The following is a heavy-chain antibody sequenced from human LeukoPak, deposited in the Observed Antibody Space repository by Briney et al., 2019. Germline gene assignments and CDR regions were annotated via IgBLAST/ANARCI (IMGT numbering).Heavy chain of an antibody. V-gene: IGHV3-53*01. Sequence: PGGSLRLSCAASGFTVSSNYMTWVRQAPGKGLEWVSILYSGGGTCYADSVKGRFTISRDNSKNTLYLQMNSLRAEDTAVYYCARGSGDYNGYYFDYWGQGTLVTVSS. D-gene: IGHD3-10*01. CDR2: LYSGGGT. CDR1: GFTVSSNY. CDR3: ARGSGDYNGYYFDY. J-gene: IGHJ4*02.